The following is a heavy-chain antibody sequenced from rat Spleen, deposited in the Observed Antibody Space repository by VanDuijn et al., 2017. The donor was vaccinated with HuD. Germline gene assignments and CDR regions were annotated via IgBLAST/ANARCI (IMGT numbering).Heavy chain of an antibody. CDR3: ARRLGVRYWYFDF. J-gene: IGHJ1*01. V-gene: IGHV2-47*01. Sequence: QVQLQESGPGLVQPSQTLSLTCTVSGLSLLSNGVSWIRQVPGKGLEWMGVIWSEGITDYNSAIKSRLSISRDTSKSQVFLQMNGMQSEDTAMYFCARRLGVRYWYFDFWGPGTMVAVSS. CDR2: IWSEGIT. D-gene: IGHD5-1*01. CDR1: GLSLLSNG.